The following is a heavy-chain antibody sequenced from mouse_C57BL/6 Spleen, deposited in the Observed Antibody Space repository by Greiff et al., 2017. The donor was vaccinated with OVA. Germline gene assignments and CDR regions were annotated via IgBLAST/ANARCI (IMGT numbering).Heavy chain of an antibody. V-gene: IGHV1-64*01. J-gene: IGHJ4*01. CDR1: GYTFTSYW. D-gene: IGHD1-1*01. CDR2: IHPNSGST. Sequence: QVQLQQSGAELVKPGASVKLSCKASGYTFTSYWMHWVKQRPGQGLEWIGMIHPNSGSTNYNEKFKSKATLTVDKSSSTAYMQLSSLTSEDSAVYYCAREGTTVVAREYYAMDYWGKGTSVTVSS. CDR3: AREGTTVVAREYYAMDY.